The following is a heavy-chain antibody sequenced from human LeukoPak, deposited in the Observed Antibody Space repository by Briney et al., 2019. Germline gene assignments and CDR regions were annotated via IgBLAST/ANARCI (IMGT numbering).Heavy chain of an antibody. J-gene: IGHJ2*01. CDR1: GFTFTNYW. Sequence: GESLKISCQASGFTFTNYWIAWVSQMPGKGLAWMEIVHAGDSDARYSPSFQDQVTMSADKSISTAYLQWNSLRASDSAMYFCARFGYSTSLDFYLDVWGRGTLVAVSS. D-gene: IGHD6-13*01. CDR3: ARFGYSTSLDFYLDV. CDR2: VHAGDSDA. V-gene: IGHV5-51*01.